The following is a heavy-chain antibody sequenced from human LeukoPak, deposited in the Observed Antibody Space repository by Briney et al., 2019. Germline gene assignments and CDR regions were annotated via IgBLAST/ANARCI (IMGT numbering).Heavy chain of an antibody. Sequence: SVKVSCKASGYTFTSYGISWVRQAPGQGLEWMGRIIPILGIANYAQKFQGRVTITADKSTSTAYMELSSLRSEDTAVYYCARATDIVVVPAAKELNWFDPWGQGTLVTVSS. CDR1: GYTFTSYG. CDR3: ARATDIVVVPAAKELNWFDP. V-gene: IGHV1-69*04. J-gene: IGHJ5*02. CDR2: IIPILGIA. D-gene: IGHD2-2*01.